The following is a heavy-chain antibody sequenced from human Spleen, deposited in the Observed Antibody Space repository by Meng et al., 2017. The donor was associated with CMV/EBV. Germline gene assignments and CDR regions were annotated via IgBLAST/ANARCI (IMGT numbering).Heavy chain of an antibody. D-gene: IGHD6-13*01. J-gene: IGHJ4*02. CDR3: ARMGIEAADWYFDY. V-gene: IGHV1-46*01. Sequence: ASVKVSCKASGYTITSHFTSYYMHWVRQAPGHGLEWMGIINPSSGRTTYAQKFQGRVTMTRDTSTSTVYVELSSLRSEDTAVYYCARMGIEAADWYFDYWGQGTLVTVSS. CDR1: GYTITSHFTSYY. CDR2: INPSSGRT.